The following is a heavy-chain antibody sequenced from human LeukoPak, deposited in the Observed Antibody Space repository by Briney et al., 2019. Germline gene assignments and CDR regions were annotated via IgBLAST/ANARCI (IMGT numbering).Heavy chain of an antibody. V-gene: IGHV1-69*06. Sequence: SVKVSCKASGGTFSSYAISWVRQAPGQGLEWMGAIIPIFGTANYAQKFQGRVTITADKSTSTAYMELSSLRSEDTAVYYCARVLRDEILTGYYTDYYYYMDVWGKGTTVTVSS. J-gene: IGHJ6*03. CDR2: IIPIFGTA. CDR1: GGTFSSYA. CDR3: ARVLRDEILTGYYTDYYYYMDV. D-gene: IGHD3-9*01.